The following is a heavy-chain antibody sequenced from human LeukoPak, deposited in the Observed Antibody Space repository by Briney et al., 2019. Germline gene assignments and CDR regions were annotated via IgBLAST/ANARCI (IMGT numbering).Heavy chain of an antibody. CDR2: ISGSGGST. CDR3: AKGVGTVDYDFWSGYYYGMDV. Sequence: GSLRLSCAASGFTFSSYAMSWVRQAPGKGLEWVSAISGSGGSTYYADSVKGRFTISRDNSKNTLYLQMNSLRAEDTAVYYCAKGVGTVDYDFWSGYYYGMDVWGQGTTVTVSS. J-gene: IGHJ6*02. D-gene: IGHD3-3*01. CDR1: GFTFSSYA. V-gene: IGHV3-23*01.